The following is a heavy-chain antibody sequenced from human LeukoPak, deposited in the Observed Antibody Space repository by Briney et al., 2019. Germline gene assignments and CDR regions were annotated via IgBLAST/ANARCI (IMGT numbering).Heavy chain of an antibody. CDR3: ARHGAHCSGGSCYDDY. D-gene: IGHD2-15*01. CDR1: GYSFTSYW. V-gene: IGHV5-51*01. J-gene: IGHJ4*02. Sequence: GESLKISCKGSGYSFTSYWIGWVRQMPGKGLEWMGIIYPGDSDTRYSPSFQGQVTISADKSISTAYLQWSSLKASDTAMYYGARHGAHCSGGSCYDDYWGQGTLVTVSS. CDR2: IYPGDSDT.